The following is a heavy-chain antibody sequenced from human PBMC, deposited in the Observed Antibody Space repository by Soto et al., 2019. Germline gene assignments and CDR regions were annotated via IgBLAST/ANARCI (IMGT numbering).Heavy chain of an antibody. CDR2: TYYRSRWYN. D-gene: IGHD1-7*01. Sequence: SQTLSLTCAISGDSVSSNSAAWNWIRQSPSRDLEWLGRTYYRSRWYNDYAVPVISRITVNAYTSKNQFSLQLTSVTPEGTAVYYCAGTTSYQWYYMDVWGKGTTVTAP. CDR1: GDSVSSNSAA. CDR3: AGTTSYQWYYMDV. V-gene: IGHV6-1*01. J-gene: IGHJ6*03.